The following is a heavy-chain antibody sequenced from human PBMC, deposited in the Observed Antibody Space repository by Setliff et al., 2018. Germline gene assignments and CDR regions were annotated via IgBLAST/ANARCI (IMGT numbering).Heavy chain of an antibody. V-gene: IGHV1-18*01. J-gene: IGHJ4*02. CDR1: GYNLNVYG. D-gene: IGHD2-21*01. Sequence: ASVKVSCKTSGYNLNVYGLSWVRQAPGQGPEWMGCISGYTGDTNYAQKFQDRVTMTIDASSSTAYMELKSLRSDDTAVYYCTRSSAPSLVLAADFDYWGQGTLVTVSS. CDR2: ISGYTGDT. CDR3: TRSSAPSLVLAADFDY.